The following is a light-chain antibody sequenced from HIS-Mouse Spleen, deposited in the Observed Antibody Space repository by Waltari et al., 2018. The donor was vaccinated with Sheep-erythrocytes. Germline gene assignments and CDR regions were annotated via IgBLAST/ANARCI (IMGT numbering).Light chain of an antibody. CDR1: NIGSKS. J-gene: IGLJ3*02. V-gene: IGLV3-21*02. CDR2: GDS. CDR3: QVWDSSSDRKWV. Sequence: SYVLTQPPSVSVAPGQTARITCGGNNIGSKSVHWYQQKPGQAPVLVVYGDSDRPSGIPERFSGSNSGNTATLTISRVEAGDEADYYGQVWDSSSDRKWVFGGGTKLTVL.